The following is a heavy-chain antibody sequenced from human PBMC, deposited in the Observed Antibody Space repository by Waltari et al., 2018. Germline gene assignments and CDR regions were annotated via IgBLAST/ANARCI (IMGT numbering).Heavy chain of an antibody. V-gene: IGHV1-3*01. CDR1: GYTFTSYA. D-gene: IGHD2-2*01. CDR3: ARLVVVVPARYGMDV. CDR2: INAGNGNT. J-gene: IGHJ6*02. Sequence: QVQLVQSGADVQKPGAPVKVSCKSSGYTFTSYAMHWVPLAPGQRLEWLGWINAGNGNTKYSQKFQGRVTITRDTSASTAYMELSSLRSEDTAGYYCARLVVVVPARYGMDVWGQGTTVTVSS.